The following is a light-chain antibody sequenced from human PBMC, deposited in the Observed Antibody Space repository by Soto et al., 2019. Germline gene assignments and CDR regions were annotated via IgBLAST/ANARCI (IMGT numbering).Light chain of an antibody. CDR3: QQRSNWPT. Sequence: EIVLTQSPATLSLSPGERATLSCRASQSISNSLAWYQQKPGQAPRLLIYDASNRAAGLPARFSGSGSGTDFTLTISSLEPEDLAVYYCQQRSNWPTFGGGTKVEIK. CDR2: DAS. CDR1: QSISNS. V-gene: IGKV3-11*01. J-gene: IGKJ4*01.